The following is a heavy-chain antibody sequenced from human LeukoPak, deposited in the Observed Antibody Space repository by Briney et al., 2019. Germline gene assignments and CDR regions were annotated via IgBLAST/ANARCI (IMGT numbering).Heavy chain of an antibody. CDR1: GFTVSSNY. Sequence: GGPLRLSCAASGFTVSSNYMSWVRQAPGKGLEWVSVIYSDGSTYYADSVKGRFTISRDNSKNTLYLQMNSLRADDTAVYYCARNVGATTWDYWGQGTLVTVSS. CDR2: IYSDGST. J-gene: IGHJ4*02. CDR3: ARNVGATTWDY. D-gene: IGHD1-26*01. V-gene: IGHV3-53*01.